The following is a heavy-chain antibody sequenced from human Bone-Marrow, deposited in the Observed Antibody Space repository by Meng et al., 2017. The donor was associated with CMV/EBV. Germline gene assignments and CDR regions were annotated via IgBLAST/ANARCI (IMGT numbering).Heavy chain of an antibody. CDR2: IYSGGGST. CDR3: AKETWGSTWYTRRGFYY. D-gene: IGHD6-13*01. J-gene: IGHJ4*02. V-gene: IGHV3-23*03. CDR1: GFTFSSYA. Sequence: GESLKISCAASGFTFSSYAMSWVRQAPGKGLEWVSIIYSGGGSTYDADSVKGRFTISRHNSKNTLYLQLNSLRAEDTAVYYCAKETWGSTWYTRRGFYYWGQGTLVTVSS.